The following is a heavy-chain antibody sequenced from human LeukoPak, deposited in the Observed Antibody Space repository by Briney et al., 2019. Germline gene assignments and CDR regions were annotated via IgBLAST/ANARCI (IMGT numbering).Heavy chain of an antibody. V-gene: IGHV4-4*07. D-gene: IGHD3-9*01. CDR1: GGSVSNYY. CDR2: IYTSGST. J-gene: IGHJ2*01. CDR3: ARSPRLYNILTGYGNWYFDL. Sequence: SETLSLTCTVSGGSVSNYYWSWIRQPAGKGLEWIGRIYTSGSTDYNPSLKSRVTMSVDTSKNQFSLKLSSVTAADTAIYYCARSPRLYNILTGYGNWYFDLWGRGTLVTVSS.